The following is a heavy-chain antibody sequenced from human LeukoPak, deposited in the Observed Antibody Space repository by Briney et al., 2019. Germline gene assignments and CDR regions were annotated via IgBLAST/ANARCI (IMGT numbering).Heavy chain of an antibody. CDR3: TRGDSSGWYGEGYYFDY. Sequence: GGSLRLSCAASGFTFKNYGMHWVRQAPGKGLEWVGFIRSKAYGGTTEYAASVKGRFTISRDDSKSIAYLQMNSLKTEDTAVYYCTRGDSSGWYGEGYYFDYWGQGTLVTVSS. V-gene: IGHV3-49*04. J-gene: IGHJ4*02. CDR1: GFTFKNYG. D-gene: IGHD6-19*01. CDR2: IRSKAYGGTT.